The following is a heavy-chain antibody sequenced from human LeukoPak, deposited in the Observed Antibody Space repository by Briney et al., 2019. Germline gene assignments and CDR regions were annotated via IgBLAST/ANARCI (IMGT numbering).Heavy chain of an antibody. J-gene: IGHJ4*02. CDR1: GFTFSNYA. Sequence: GGSLRLSCAAAGFTFSNYAMTWVRQAPGRGLEWVSYISSSSSTIYYADSVKGRFTISRDNAKNSLYLQMNSLGAEDTAVYYCARDYCRSTTCRFDYWGQGTLVTVSS. CDR3: ARDYCRSTTCRFDY. D-gene: IGHD2-2*01. V-gene: IGHV3-48*04. CDR2: ISSSSSTI.